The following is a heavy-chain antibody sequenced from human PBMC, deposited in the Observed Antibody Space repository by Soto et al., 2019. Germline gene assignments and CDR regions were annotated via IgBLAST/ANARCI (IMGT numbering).Heavy chain of an antibody. J-gene: IGHJ4*02. V-gene: IGHV3-23*01. CDR3: AKGDDSSGYYKYYFDY. CDR2: ISGSGGST. Sequence: SGGSLRLSCAASGFTFSSYAMSWVRQAPGKGLEWVSAISGSGGSTYYADSVKGRFTISRDNSKNTLYLQMNSLRAEDTAVYYCAKGDDSSGYYKYYFDYWGQGTLVTVSS. D-gene: IGHD3-22*01. CDR1: GFTFSSYA.